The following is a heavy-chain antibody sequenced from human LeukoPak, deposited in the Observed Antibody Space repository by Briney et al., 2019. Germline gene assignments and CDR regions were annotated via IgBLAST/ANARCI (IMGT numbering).Heavy chain of an antibody. CDR3: ARAWEDIVVVVAVLYGMDV. V-gene: IGHV3-9*01. J-gene: IGHJ6*02. D-gene: IGHD2-15*01. CDR1: GFTFDDYA. CDR2: ISWNSGSI. Sequence: GRSLRLSCAASGFTFDDYAMHWVRQAPGKGLEWVSGISWNSGSIGYADSVKGRFTISRDNAKNSLYLQMNSLRAEDTAVYYCARAWEDIVVVVAVLYGMDVWGQGTTVTVSS.